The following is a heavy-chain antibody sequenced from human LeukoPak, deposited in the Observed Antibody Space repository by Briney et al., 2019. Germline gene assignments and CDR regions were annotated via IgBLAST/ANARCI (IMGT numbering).Heavy chain of an antibody. CDR1: GFTFSSYS. D-gene: IGHD3-16*01. V-gene: IGHV3-21*01. CDR2: ISSSSSYI. CDR3: ARVAHRTYYFDY. J-gene: IGHJ4*02. Sequence: GGSLRLSCAASGFTFSSYSMNWVRQAPGKGLEWVSSISSSSSYIYYADSVKGRFTISRDNAKNSLYLQMHSLRAEDTAVYYYARVAHRTYYFDYWGQGTLVTVSS.